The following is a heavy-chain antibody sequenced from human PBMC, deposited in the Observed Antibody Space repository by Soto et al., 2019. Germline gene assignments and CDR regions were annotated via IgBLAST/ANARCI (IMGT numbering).Heavy chain of an antibody. Sequence: SETLSLTCTVSGGSITSSSYYWGWIRQPPGKGLEWIGSVYYSGNTYYNPSLKSRVTISVAMSKIQFSLKLTSVTAADTAVYYCARQGSSWPFHFDSWGQGTLVTVSS. CDR2: VYYSGNT. CDR1: GGSITSSSYY. J-gene: IGHJ4*02. V-gene: IGHV4-39*01. CDR3: ARQGSSWPFHFDS. D-gene: IGHD6-13*01.